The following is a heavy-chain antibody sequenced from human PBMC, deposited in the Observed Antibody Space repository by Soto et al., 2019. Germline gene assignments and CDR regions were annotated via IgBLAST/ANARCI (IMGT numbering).Heavy chain of an antibody. J-gene: IGHJ4*02. Sequence: QVQLQESGPGLVEPSGTLSLTCAVSGDSISSSHWWSWVRQSPGKWLEWIGEIFHSGATKYNPSLESRVTMSVDKSNNQLSLKLRSVTAADTAVYYCARQLERGDLPEGFEYWGQGTLATVSS. D-gene: IGHD1-1*01. V-gene: IGHV4-4*02. CDR2: IFHSGAT. CDR1: GDSISSSHW. CDR3: ARQLERGDLPEGFEY.